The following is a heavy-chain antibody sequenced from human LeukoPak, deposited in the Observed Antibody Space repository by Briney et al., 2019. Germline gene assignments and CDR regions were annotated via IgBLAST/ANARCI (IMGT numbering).Heavy chain of an antibody. CDR3: ARVAVGGSFDY. CDR2: IYQSGDT. Sequence: SETLSLTCTVSGGSISGYYWTWIRQPPGKGLEWVGYIYQSGDTNYNPSLKSRVTISVDTSKNQFSLKLGSVTAVDTAVYYCARVAVGGSFDYWGQGILVTVSS. D-gene: IGHD6-19*01. CDR1: GGSISGYY. J-gene: IGHJ4*02. V-gene: IGHV4-59*01.